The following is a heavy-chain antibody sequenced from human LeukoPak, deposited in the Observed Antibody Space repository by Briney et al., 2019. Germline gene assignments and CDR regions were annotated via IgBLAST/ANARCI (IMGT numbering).Heavy chain of an antibody. CDR1: GGSISTSY. V-gene: IGHV4-59*01. Sequence: SETLSLTCTVSGGSISTSYWSWIRQPPGKGLEWIGYIYYTGSTNYNPSLKGRVTISLDTSKNRFSLEMTSVTAADTAVYYCARGAGWWNYWGQGVLVTVSS. J-gene: IGHJ4*02. D-gene: IGHD6-19*01. CDR2: IYYTGST. CDR3: ARGAGWWNY.